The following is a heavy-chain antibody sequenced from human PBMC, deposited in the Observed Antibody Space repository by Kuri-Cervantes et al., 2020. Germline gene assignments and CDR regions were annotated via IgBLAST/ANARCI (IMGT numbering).Heavy chain of an antibody. CDR1: GFTFSDYY. V-gene: IGHV3-21*01. Sequence: GESLKISCAASGFTFSDYYMDWVRQAPGKGLEWVSSISSSSSYIYYADSVKGRFTISRDNAKNSLYLQMNSLRAEDTAVYYCANQNSQWLGMDAFDIWGQGTMVTVSS. CDR2: ISSSSSYI. J-gene: IGHJ3*02. D-gene: IGHD6-19*01. CDR3: ANQNSQWLGMDAFDI.